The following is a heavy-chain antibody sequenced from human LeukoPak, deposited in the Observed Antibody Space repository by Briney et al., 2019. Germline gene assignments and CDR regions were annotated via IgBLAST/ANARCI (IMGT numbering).Heavy chain of an antibody. CDR2: ISGSGGST. Sequence: PGGSLRLSCAASGFTFSSYAMSWVRQAPGKGLEWVSAISGSGGSTYYADSVKGRFTISGDNSKNTLYLQMNSLRAEDTAVYYCAKDIVLMVYAIQNWYFDLWGRGTLVTVSS. D-gene: IGHD2-8*01. J-gene: IGHJ2*01. V-gene: IGHV3-23*01. CDR1: GFTFSSYA. CDR3: AKDIVLMVYAIQNWYFDL.